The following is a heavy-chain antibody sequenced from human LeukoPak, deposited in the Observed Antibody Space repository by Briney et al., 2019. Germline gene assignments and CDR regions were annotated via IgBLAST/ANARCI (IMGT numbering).Heavy chain of an antibody. D-gene: IGHD3-22*01. V-gene: IGHV4-4*07. CDR2: IYPTGNT. Sequence: PSETLSLTCSVSGGAIISYYWSWVRQPAGKGPERIGRIYPTGNTDYNPSLKTRVTMSTDLSKKQFSLRLRSVTAADTAVYYCARLKFYDSTGYSPGYYMDVWGKGTAVTVSS. CDR1: GGAIISYY. J-gene: IGHJ6*03. CDR3: ARLKFYDSTGYSPGYYMDV.